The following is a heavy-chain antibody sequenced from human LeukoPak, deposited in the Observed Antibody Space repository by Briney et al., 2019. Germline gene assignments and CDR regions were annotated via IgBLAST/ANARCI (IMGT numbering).Heavy chain of an antibody. V-gene: IGHV3-23*01. CDR3: AKSQSHFVVVVAAITPEY. J-gene: IGHJ4*02. D-gene: IGHD2-15*01. CDR1: GFTFDDYA. CDR2: IGGSGGGT. Sequence: PGGSLRLSCAASGFTFDDYAMHWVRQAPGKGLEWVSSIGGSGGGTYYADSVKGRFTISRDNSKNTLYLQMNNLRAEDTAVYYCAKSQSHFVVVVAAITPEYWGQGTLVTVSS.